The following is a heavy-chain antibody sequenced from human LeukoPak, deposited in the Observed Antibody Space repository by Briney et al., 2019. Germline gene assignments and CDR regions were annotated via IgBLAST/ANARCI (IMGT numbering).Heavy chain of an antibody. CDR1: GYTFTNYG. V-gene: IGHV1-18*01. J-gene: IGHJ4*02. CDR2: ISLYNGNT. CDR3: ARNPHGGYPDY. Sequence: ASVKVSCKASGYTFTNYGISWVRQAPGQGLEWMGWISLYNGNTDYAQKLQGRVTMTTDTSTSTAYMELRSLRSDDTAVYYCARNPHGGYPDYCGQGTLVTVSS. D-gene: IGHD5-18*01.